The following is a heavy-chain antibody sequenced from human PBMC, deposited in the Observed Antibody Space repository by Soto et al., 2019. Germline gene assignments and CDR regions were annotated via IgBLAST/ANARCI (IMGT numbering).Heavy chain of an antibody. J-gene: IGHJ4*02. CDR3: AREGTYYYGSSGYYYEK. V-gene: IGHV1-2*02. CDR1: GYTFTGYY. CDR2: IDPSNGDT. D-gene: IGHD3-22*01. Sequence: ASVNVSCKASGYTFTGYYIHWMRQAPGQGLEWMGWIDPSNGDTNYAQKFQDGVTLTRDTSISTAYMELSRLRSDDTAVYYCAREGTYYYGSSGYYYEKWGQGNLVSVSS.